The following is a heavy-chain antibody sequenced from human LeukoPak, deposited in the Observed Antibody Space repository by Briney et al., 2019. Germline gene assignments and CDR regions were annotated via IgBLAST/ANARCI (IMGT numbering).Heavy chain of an antibody. V-gene: IGHV4-59*01. CDR2: IYYSGST. J-gene: IGHJ6*02. CDR3: ASRPYYHYGMDV. CDR1: GGSISSYY. Sequence: KPSGTLSLTCTVSGGSISSYYWSWIRQPPGKGLEWIGYIYYSGSTNYNPSLKSRVTISVDTSKNQFSLKLSSVTAADTVVYYCASRPYYHYGMDVWGQGTTVTVSS.